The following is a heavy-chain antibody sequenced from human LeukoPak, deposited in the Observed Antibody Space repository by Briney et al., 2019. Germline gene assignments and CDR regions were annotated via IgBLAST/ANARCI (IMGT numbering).Heavy chain of an antibody. CDR3: AKYGDYDPYYGMDV. J-gene: IGHJ6*02. D-gene: IGHD4-17*01. CDR1: GFTFSSYA. CDR2: ISGSGGST. Sequence: GGSLRLSCAASGFTFSSYAMSWVRQAPGKGLEWVSAISGSGGSTYYADSVKGRFTISRDNSKNTLYLQMNSLRAEDTAVYYCAKYGDYDPYYGMDVWGQGTTVTVS. V-gene: IGHV3-23*01.